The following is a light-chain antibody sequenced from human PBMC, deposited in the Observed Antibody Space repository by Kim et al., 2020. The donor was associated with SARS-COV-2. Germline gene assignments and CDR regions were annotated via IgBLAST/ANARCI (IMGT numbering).Light chain of an antibody. CDR1: SSNIGAGYD. Sequence: RGTISCTGSSSNIGAGYDVHWYQQLPGTAPKLLLYGNSNRPSGVPDRFSGSKSGTSASLAITGLQAEDEADYYCQSYDSSLSVVVFGGGTQLTVL. CDR2: GNS. CDR3: QSYDSSLSVVV. V-gene: IGLV1-40*01. J-gene: IGLJ2*01.